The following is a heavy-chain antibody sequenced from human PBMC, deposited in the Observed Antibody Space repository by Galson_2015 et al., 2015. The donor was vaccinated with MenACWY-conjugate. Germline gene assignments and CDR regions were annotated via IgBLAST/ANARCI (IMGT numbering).Heavy chain of an antibody. CDR2: ISGSGGST. D-gene: IGHD3-9*01. V-gene: IGHV3-23*01. J-gene: IGHJ4*02. CDR1: GFTFSSYA. CDR3: AKDPRNTYYDILTGYSDY. Sequence: SLRLSCAASGFTFSSYAMSWVRQAPGKGLEWVSAISGSGGSTYYADSVKGRFTISRDNSKNTLYLQMNSLRAEDTAVYYCAKDPRNTYYDILTGYSDYWGQGTLVTVSS.